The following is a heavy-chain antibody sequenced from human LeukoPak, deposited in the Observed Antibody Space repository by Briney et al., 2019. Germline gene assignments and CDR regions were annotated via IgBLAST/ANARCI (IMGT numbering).Heavy chain of an antibody. J-gene: IGHJ3*02. Sequence: PGGSLRLSCAASGFTFSSYAMHWVRQAPGKGLEWVAVISYDGSNKYYADSVKGRFTISGDNSKNTLYLQLNSLRAEDTAVYYCAGDPPHYDFWSGYPEAFDIWGQGKMVPV. D-gene: IGHD3-3*01. CDR1: GFTFSSYA. CDR3: AGDPPHYDFWSGYPEAFDI. V-gene: IGHV3-30-3*01. CDR2: ISYDGSNK.